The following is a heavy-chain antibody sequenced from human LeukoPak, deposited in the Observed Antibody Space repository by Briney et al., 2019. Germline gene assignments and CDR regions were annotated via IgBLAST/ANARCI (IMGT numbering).Heavy chain of an antibody. CDR2: ISGSGGST. D-gene: IGHD4-17*01. CDR3: AKYQTTVKYFDY. J-gene: IGHJ4*02. V-gene: IGHV3-23*01. Sequence: GESLKISCAASGFTFNSYAMSWVRQAPGKGLEWVSAISGSGGSTYYADSVKGRFTISRDNSKNTLYLQMNSLRAEDTAVYYCAKYQTTVKYFDYWGQGTLVTVSS. CDR1: GFTFNSYA.